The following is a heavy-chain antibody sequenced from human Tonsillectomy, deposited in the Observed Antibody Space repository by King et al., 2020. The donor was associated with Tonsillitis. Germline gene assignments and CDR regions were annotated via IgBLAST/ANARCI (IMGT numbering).Heavy chain of an antibody. CDR2: ISYDGSNK. J-gene: IGHJ4*02. V-gene: IGHV3-30*18. CDR1: GFTFSSYG. CDR3: AKDRRIQLSFTAPDYFDY. D-gene: IGHD5-18*01. Sequence: VQLVESGGGVVQPGRSLRLSCAASGFTFSSYGMHWVRQAPGKGLEWVAVISYDGSNKYYADSVKGRFTISRDNSKNTLYLQMNSLRAEDTAVYYCAKDRRIQLSFTAPDYFDYWGQGTLVTVSS.